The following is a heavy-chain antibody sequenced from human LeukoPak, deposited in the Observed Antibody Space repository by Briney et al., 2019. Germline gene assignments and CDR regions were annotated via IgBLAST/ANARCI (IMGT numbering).Heavy chain of an antibody. J-gene: IGHJ3*02. CDR2: IKQDGSEK. CDR1: GFTFSTYW. D-gene: IGHD1-26*01. CDR3: ASYSGSYYAAFDI. V-gene: IGHV3-7*05. Sequence: PGGSLRLSCAASGFTFSTYWMNWVRQAPGKGLEWVANIKQDGSEKYYVDSVKGRFTISRDNAKKSLYLQMSSLRAEDTAVYYCASYSGSYYAAFDIWGQGTMVTVSS.